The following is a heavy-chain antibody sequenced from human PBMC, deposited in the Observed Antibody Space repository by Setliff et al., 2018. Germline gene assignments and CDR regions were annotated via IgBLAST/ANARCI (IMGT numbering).Heavy chain of an antibody. CDR1: GYMFSTYG. J-gene: IGHJ4*02. CDR2: ISGYTGDT. Sequence: ASVKVSCKTSGYMFSTYGLSWVRQAPGQAPEWIGCISGYTGDTNYAPKFRDRVTLTIDPSSTTAYMELRSLKSDDTAFYYCARSSAPSVVLAADFDSWGQGTLVTSPQ. D-gene: IGHD3-9*01. V-gene: IGHV1-18*01. CDR3: ARSSAPSVVLAADFDS.